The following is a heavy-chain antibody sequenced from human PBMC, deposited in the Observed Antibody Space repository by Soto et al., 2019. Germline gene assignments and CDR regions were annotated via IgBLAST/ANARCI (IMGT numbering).Heavy chain of an antibody. J-gene: IGHJ3*02. CDR1: GYTFITSYY. V-gene: IGHV1-46*01. CDR3: ARDTGYDHDAFDI. Sequence: GASVKVSCKASGYTFITSYYTHWVRQAPVQGLEWMGIINPTGTMTKYSERFQGRLTMTRDTSTSTDYMELSTLTSEDTAVYFCARDTGYDHDAFDIWGQGTMVPV. D-gene: IGHD5-12*01. CDR2: INPTGTMT.